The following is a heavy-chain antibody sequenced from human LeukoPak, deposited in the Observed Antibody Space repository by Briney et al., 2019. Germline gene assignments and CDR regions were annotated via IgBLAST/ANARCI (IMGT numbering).Heavy chain of an antibody. CDR3: AKDVDCTNGVCFIRYYYYYGMDV. D-gene: IGHD2-8*01. V-gene: IGHV3-23*01. CDR2: ISGSGGST. CDR1: GFTSSSYA. Sequence: GGSLRLSCAASGFTSSSYAMSWVRQAPGKGLEWVSAISGSGGSTYYADSVKGRFTISRDNSKNTLYLQMNSLRAEDTAVYYCAKDVDCTNGVCFIRYYYYYGMDVWGQGTTVTVSS. J-gene: IGHJ6*02.